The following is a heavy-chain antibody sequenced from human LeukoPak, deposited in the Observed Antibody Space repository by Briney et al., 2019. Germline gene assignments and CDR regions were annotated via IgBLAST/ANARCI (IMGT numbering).Heavy chain of an antibody. V-gene: IGHV4-59*01. CDR2: IYYSGTT. CDR3: ARGNNY. CDR1: GGSISSYY. Sequence: SETPSLTCSVSGGSISSYYWSWIRQPPGKGLEWIGYIYYSGTTSYNPSLESRVTISVDTSKNQFSLRLRSVTAADTAVYYCARGNNYWGQGILVTVSS. J-gene: IGHJ4*02. D-gene: IGHD2/OR15-2a*01.